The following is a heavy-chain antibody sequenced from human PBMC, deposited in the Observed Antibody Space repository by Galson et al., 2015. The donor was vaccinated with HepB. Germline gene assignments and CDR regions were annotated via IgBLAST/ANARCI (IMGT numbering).Heavy chain of an antibody. V-gene: IGHV1-69*04. J-gene: IGHJ6*02. CDR3: ARDYGSGSPNDYGMDV. CDR2: IIPILGIA. Sequence: SVKVSCKASGGTFSSYTISWVRQAPGQGLEWMGRIIPILGIANYAQKFQGRVTITADKSTSTAYMELSSLRSEDTAVYYCARDYGSGSPNDYGMDVWGQGTTVTVSS. CDR1: GGTFSSYT. D-gene: IGHD3-10*01.